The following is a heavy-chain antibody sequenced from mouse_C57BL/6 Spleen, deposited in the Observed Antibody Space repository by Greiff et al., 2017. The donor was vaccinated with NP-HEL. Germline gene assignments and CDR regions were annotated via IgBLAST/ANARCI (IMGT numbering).Heavy chain of an antibody. CDR1: GYSITSGYY. V-gene: IGHV3-6*01. D-gene: IGHD2-5*01. Sequence: ESGPGLVKPSQSLSLTCSVTGYSITSGYYWNWIRQFPGNKLEWMGYISYDGSNNYNPSLKNRISITRDTSKNQFFLKLNSVTTEDTATYYCKSNYYAMDYWGQGTSVTVSS. CDR2: ISYDGSN. CDR3: KSNYYAMDY. J-gene: IGHJ4*01.